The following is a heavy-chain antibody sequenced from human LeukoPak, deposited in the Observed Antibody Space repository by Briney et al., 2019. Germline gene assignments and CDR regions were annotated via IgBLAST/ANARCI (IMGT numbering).Heavy chain of an antibody. J-gene: IGHJ4*02. CDR1: GFTFSRYA. V-gene: IGHV3-23*01. Sequence: GGSLRLSCAASGFTFSRYAMNWVRQAPGKGLEWVSSISGSGGSTYYADSVKGRFTISRDNSKNTLYLQMNSLRAEDTAVYYCAKAPDDVGTYYFDYWGQGTLVTVSS. CDR3: AKAPDDVGTYYFDY. CDR2: ISGSGGST. D-gene: IGHD3-16*01.